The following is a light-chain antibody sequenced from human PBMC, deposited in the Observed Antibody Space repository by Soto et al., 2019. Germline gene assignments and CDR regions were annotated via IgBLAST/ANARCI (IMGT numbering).Light chain of an antibody. V-gene: IGKV1-5*01. Sequence: IQMTQSPATLSCAVVDRVTLTCRASQTISRVLAWYQQKPGKSPNLLIYDDSTMESGVPSRLRGSGSGTEFTLTISCLDHDDFETYYCPDYSSVWAFGQGTKVEIK. CDR1: QTISRV. CDR2: DDS. CDR3: PDYSSVWA. J-gene: IGKJ1*01.